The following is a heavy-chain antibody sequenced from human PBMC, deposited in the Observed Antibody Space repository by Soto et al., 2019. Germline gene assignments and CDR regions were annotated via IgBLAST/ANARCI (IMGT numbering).Heavy chain of an antibody. Sequence: QVQLVQSGAEVKKPGSSVKVSCKASGGTFSSYTISWVRQAPGQGLEWMGRIIPILGIANYAQKFQGRVTITADKSTSTAYRELSSLRSEDTAVYYCARDGIVVVVAATTSYGMDVWGQGTTVTVSS. D-gene: IGHD2-15*01. CDR3: ARDGIVVVVAATTSYGMDV. V-gene: IGHV1-69*08. CDR1: GGTFSSYT. CDR2: IIPILGIA. J-gene: IGHJ6*02.